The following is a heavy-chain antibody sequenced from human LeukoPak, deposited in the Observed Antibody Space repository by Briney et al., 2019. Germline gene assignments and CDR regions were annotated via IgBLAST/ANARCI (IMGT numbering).Heavy chain of an antibody. Sequence: ASVKVSCKASGYTFTSYDINWVRQATGQGLEWMGWMNPNSGNTGYAQKFQGRVTMTRNTSISTAYMELSSLRSDDTAVYYCARGLMITFGKGIVKEEYYYSGMDVWGQGTTVTVSS. D-gene: IGHD3-16*01. CDR2: MNPNSGNT. V-gene: IGHV1-8*01. CDR1: GYTFTSYD. CDR3: ARGLMITFGKGIVKEEYYYSGMDV. J-gene: IGHJ6*02.